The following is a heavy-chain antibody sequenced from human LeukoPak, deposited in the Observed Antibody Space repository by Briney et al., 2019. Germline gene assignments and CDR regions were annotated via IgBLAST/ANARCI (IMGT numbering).Heavy chain of an antibody. V-gene: IGHV3-33*01. Sequence: GGSLRLSCAASGFTFSSYGMHWVRQAPGKGLEWVAVIWYDGSNKYYADSVKGRFTISRDNSKNTLYLQMNSLRAEDTAVYYCARGKSSDYDILTGKNWFDPWGRGTLVTVSS. CDR1: GFTFSSYG. J-gene: IGHJ5*02. CDR3: ARGKSSDYDILTGKNWFDP. CDR2: IWYDGSNK. D-gene: IGHD3-9*01.